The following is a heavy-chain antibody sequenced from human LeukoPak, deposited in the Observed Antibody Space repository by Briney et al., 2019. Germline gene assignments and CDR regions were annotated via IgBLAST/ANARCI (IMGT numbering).Heavy chain of an antibody. CDR1: GFTFSSYA. CDR2: ISYDGSNK. D-gene: IGHD4-17*01. CDR3: ARAATVTTYHFFDY. J-gene: IGHJ4*02. Sequence: PGGSLRLSCAASGFTFSSYAMHWVRQAPGKGLEWVAVISYDGSNKYYADSVKGRFTISRDNSKITLYLQMNSLRAEDTAVYYCARAATVTTYHFFDYWGQATLVTVSS. V-gene: IGHV3-30*04.